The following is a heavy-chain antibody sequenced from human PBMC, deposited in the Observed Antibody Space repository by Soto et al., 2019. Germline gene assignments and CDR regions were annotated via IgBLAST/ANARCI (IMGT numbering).Heavy chain of an antibody. CDR3: VRGSQKGYYYGMDV. CDR2: ISRSVSTI. Sequence: GGSLRLSCAASGFTFSSYDMNWVRQAPGKGLEWVSYISRSVSTIYYADSVKGRFTISRDNAKNSLYLQMNGLRAEDTAVYYCVRGSQKGYYYGMDVWGQGTTVTVYS. J-gene: IGHJ6*02. V-gene: IGHV3-48*03. D-gene: IGHD2-15*01. CDR1: GFTFSSYD.